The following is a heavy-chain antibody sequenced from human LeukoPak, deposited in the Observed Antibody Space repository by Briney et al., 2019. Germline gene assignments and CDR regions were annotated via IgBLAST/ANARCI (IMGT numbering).Heavy chain of an antibody. D-gene: IGHD3-22*01. J-gene: IGHJ3*02. V-gene: IGHV4-59*01. CDR2: IYNSGST. CDR1: GGSIITYY. CDR3: ARIYYDSGAYYRRAFDI. Sequence: SETLSLTCTVSGGSIITYYWSWIRQPPGKGLEWIAYIYNSGSTNSNPSLKSRVTISVDTSKNQFSLRLSSVTAADTAVYYCARIYYDSGAYYRRAFDIWGQGTMVSVSS.